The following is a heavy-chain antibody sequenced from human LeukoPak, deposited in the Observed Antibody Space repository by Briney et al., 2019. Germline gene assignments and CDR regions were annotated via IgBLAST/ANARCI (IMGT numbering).Heavy chain of an antibody. CDR2: INTDGSST. J-gene: IGHJ5*02. D-gene: IGHD1-26*01. CDR1: GFTFSSYW. V-gene: IGHV3-74*01. Sequence: SGGSLRLSCAASGFTFSSYWMYWVRQAPGKGLVWVSHINTDGSSTSYADSVKGQFTISRDNAKNTLYLQMNSLRVEDTAVYYCARAEGEYNWFDPWGQGTLVTVSS. CDR3: ARAEGEYNWFDP.